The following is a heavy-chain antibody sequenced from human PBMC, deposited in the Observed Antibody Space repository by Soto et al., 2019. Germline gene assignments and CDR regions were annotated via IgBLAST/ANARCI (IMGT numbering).Heavy chain of an antibody. D-gene: IGHD3-10*01. CDR3: ARGVGTMVRGPLDY. V-gene: IGHV3-53*04. CDR1: GFTVSSNY. J-gene: IGHJ4*02. Sequence: EVPLVESGGGLVQPGGSLRLSCAASGFTVSSNYMSWVRQAPGKGLEWVSVIYSGGSTYYADSVKGRFTISRHNSKNTLYLQMNSLRAEDTAVYYCARGVGTMVRGPLDYWGQGTLVTVSS. CDR2: IYSGGST.